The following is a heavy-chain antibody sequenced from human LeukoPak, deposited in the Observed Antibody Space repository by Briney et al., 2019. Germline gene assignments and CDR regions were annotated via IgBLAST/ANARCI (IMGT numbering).Heavy chain of an antibody. CDR3: TTYYYGSGTPGY. Sequence: GGSLRLSCAASGFTFSNAWMSWVRQAPGKGLEWVGRIKSKTDGGTTDCAAPVKGRFTISRDDSKNTLYLQMNSLKTEDTAVYYCTTYYYGSGTPGYWGQGTLVTVSS. CDR1: GFTFSNAW. CDR2: IKSKTDGGTT. J-gene: IGHJ4*02. V-gene: IGHV3-15*01. D-gene: IGHD3-10*01.